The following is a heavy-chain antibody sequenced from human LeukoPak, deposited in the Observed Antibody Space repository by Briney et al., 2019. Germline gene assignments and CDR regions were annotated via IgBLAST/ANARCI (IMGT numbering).Heavy chain of an antibody. Sequence: ESLKISCKGSGYSFTSYWIGWVRQMPGKGLEWMGIIYPGDSDTRYSPSFQGQVTISADKSISTAYLQWSSLKASDTAMYYCARPGMSNWNGDAFDIWGQGTMVTVSS. CDR1: GYSFTSYW. V-gene: IGHV5-51*01. J-gene: IGHJ3*02. D-gene: IGHD1-20*01. CDR3: ARPGMSNWNGDAFDI. CDR2: IYPGDSDT.